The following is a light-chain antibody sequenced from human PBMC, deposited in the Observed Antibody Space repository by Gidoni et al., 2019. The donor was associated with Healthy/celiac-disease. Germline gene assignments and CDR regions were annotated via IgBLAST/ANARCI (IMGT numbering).Light chain of an antibody. V-gene: IGLV3-21*02. Sequence: SYVLTQPHSVSVAPGQTVRITCGGNNIGSKSVHWYQQKPGQAPVLVVYDDSDRPSGITERFSGSNSGNTATLTISRVEAGDEADYYCQVWDSSSDHPVVFGGGTKLTVL. CDR2: DDS. CDR1: NIGSKS. J-gene: IGLJ2*01. CDR3: QVWDSSSDHPVV.